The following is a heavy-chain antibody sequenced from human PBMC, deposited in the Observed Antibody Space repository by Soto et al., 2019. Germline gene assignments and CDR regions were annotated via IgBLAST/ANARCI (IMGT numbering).Heavy chain of an antibody. V-gene: IGHV3-30*18. CDR2: ISYDGSNK. D-gene: IGHD3-3*01. J-gene: IGHJ5*02. Sequence: GGSLRLSCAASGFTFSSYGMHWVRQAPGKGLEWVAVISYDGSNKYYADSVKGRFTISRDNSKNTLYLQMNSLRAEDTAVYYCAKDGPPYYDFWSGISDPWGQGTMVTVSS. CDR1: GFTFSSYG. CDR3: AKDGPPYYDFWSGISDP.